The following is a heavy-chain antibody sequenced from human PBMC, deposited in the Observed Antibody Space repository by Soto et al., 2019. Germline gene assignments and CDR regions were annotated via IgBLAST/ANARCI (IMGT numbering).Heavy chain of an antibody. Sequence: PSETLSLTCTVSGGSISSSSYYWGWIRQPPGKGLEWIGSIYYSGSTSYNPSLKSRVTISVDTSKNQFSLTLNSVTAADTAVYYCERSGHGDTSKVDYWGQGTLVTVSS. CDR1: GGSISSSSYY. J-gene: IGHJ4*02. V-gene: IGHV4-39*01. D-gene: IGHD3-10*01. CDR2: IYYSGST. CDR3: ERSGHGDTSKVDY.